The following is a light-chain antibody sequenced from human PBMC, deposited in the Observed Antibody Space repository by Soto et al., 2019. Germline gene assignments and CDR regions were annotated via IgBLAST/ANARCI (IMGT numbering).Light chain of an antibody. CDR2: AAS. Sequence: DIQMTQSPSSLSASVGDRVTITCRASQSISNYLNWYQHKPGKAPKLLIYAASSMQSGVPSRFSGSGSGTDFTLTISSLQPEDFATYYCQQSYNTPLFGQGTRLEIK. J-gene: IGKJ5*01. V-gene: IGKV1-39*01. CDR3: QQSYNTPL. CDR1: QSISNY.